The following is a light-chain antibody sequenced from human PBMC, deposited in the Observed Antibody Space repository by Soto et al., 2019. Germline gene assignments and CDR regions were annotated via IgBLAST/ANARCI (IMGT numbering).Light chain of an antibody. Sequence: AISMNKKLSYFSASTGDRDHITGRATQDIGTYLAWYQQIPGKAPKLLIYDASALPRGVPSRFSGSGSGTKFTLTIASLQPDDFVTYCCQQYETLSGTFCPGTKVDIK. CDR2: DAS. CDR1: QDIGTY. J-gene: IGKJ1*01. CDR3: QQYETLSGT. V-gene: IGKV1-8*01.